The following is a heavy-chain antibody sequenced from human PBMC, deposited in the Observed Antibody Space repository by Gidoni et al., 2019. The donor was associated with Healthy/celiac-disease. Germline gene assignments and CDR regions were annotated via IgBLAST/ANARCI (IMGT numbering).Heavy chain of an antibody. D-gene: IGHD5-12*01. Sequence: QVQLVQSGAEVKKPGASVKVSCKASGYTFTGYYMHWVRQAPGQGLEWMGWINPNSGGKNYAQKFQGRVTMTRDTSISTAYMELSRLRSDDTAVYYCARQIYDPYFDYWGQGTLVTVSS. CDR3: ARQIYDPYFDY. CDR1: GYTFTGYY. CDR2: INPNSGGK. J-gene: IGHJ4*02. V-gene: IGHV1-2*02.